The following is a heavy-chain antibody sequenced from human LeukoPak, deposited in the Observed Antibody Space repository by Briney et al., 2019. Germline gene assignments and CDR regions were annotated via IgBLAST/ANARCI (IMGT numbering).Heavy chain of an antibody. CDR2: VSSDGSIK. CDR1: GFTFSSYG. CDR3: ARGYSSSWLGYFDY. Sequence: HPGGSLRLSCVAAGFTFSSYGMHWVSQAPGKGLEWVAVVSSDGSIKYNADSVKGRFTISRDTSKNTVYLQMNSLGAEDTAFYYCARGYSSSWLGYFDYWGQGTLVTVSS. J-gene: IGHJ4*02. D-gene: IGHD6-13*01. V-gene: IGHV3-30*03.